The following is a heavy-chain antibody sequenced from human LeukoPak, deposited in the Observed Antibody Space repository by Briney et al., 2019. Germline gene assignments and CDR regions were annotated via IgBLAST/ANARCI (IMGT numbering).Heavy chain of an antibody. Sequence: PSETLSLTCTVSGGSISSYYWSWIRQPPGKGLEWIGEINHRGSTNYNTSLKSRVTISVDTSKTQFSLKLSSVTAADTAVYYCARENAGATTQRNYYYYMDVWGKGTTVTASS. CDR3: ARENAGATTQRNYYYYMDV. D-gene: IGHD1-26*01. CDR2: INHRGST. J-gene: IGHJ6*03. CDR1: GGSISSYY. V-gene: IGHV4-34*01.